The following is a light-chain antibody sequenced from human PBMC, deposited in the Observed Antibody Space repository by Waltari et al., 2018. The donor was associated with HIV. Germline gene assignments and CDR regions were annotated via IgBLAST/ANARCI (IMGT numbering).Light chain of an antibody. CDR1: QDIKHY. J-gene: IGKJ2*01. V-gene: IGKV1-33*01. Sequence: DIQMTQSPFSLSASVGDRVTITCQASQDIKHYLNWYQQKPGKAPKLLIFDASNLETGVPSRFSGSGSGTHCSLTISSLRPEDNATYYCQQYDDLEYTFGQGTKLEMK. CDR2: DAS. CDR3: QQYDDLEYT.